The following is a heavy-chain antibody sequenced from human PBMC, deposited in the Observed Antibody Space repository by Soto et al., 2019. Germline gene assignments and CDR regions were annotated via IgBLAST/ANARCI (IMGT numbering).Heavy chain of an antibody. V-gene: IGHV3-7*03. Sequence: GSLRLSCAASGFTFSSYWMSWVRQAPGKGLEWVANIKQDGSEKYYVDSVKGRFTISRDNAKNSLYLQMNSLRAEDTAVYYCARVLRYYYYDSSGYYSGYYFDYWGQGTLVTVSS. D-gene: IGHD3-22*01. CDR1: GFTFSSYW. CDR3: ARVLRYYYYDSSGYYSGYYFDY. J-gene: IGHJ4*02. CDR2: IKQDGSEK.